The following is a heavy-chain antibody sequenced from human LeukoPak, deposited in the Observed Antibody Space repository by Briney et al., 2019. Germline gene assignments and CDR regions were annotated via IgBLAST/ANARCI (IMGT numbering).Heavy chain of an antibody. J-gene: IGHJ5*02. Sequence: GGSLRLSCAASGFTFSSYWMSWVRQAPGKGLEWVAKIKQDGSEKYYVDSVKGRFSISRDNAKNSLYLEVNSLRAEDTAVYYCAREGSWRNGLDPWGQGTLVTVSS. CDR2: IKQDGSEK. D-gene: IGHD6-19*01. CDR3: AREGSWRNGLDP. CDR1: GFTFSSYW. V-gene: IGHV3-7*05.